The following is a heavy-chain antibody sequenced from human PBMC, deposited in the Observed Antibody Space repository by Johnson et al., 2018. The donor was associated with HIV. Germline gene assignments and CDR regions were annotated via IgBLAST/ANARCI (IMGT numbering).Heavy chain of an antibody. V-gene: IGHV3-30-3*01. CDR2: ISYDGSNK. CDR1: GFTFSSYA. J-gene: IGHJ3*02. D-gene: IGHD6-19*01. Sequence: QVQLMESGGGVVQPGRSLRLSCAASGFTFSSYAMHWVRQAPGKGLEWVAVISYDGSNKYYADSVKGRFTISRDNSKNTLYLQMNSLRAEDTAVYYCAREGEGSGWYEGVAFDIWGQGTMVTVSS. CDR3: AREGEGSGWYEGVAFDI.